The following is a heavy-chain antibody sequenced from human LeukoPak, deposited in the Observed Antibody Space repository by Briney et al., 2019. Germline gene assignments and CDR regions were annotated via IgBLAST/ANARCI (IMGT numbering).Heavy chain of an antibody. V-gene: IGHV4-59*01. CDR1: GGSISSYY. CDR2: IYYSGST. Sequence: SETLSLTCTVSGGSISSYYWSWIRQPPGKGLEWIGYIYYSGSTNYNPSLKSRVTISVDTSKNQFSLKLSSVTAADTAVYYCARPPGYDFWSGYYIPWFDLWGQGTLVTVSS. J-gene: IGHJ5*02. CDR3: ARPPGYDFWSGYYIPWFDL. D-gene: IGHD3-3*01.